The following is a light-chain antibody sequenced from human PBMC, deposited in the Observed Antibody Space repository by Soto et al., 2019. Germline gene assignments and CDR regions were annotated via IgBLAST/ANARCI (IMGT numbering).Light chain of an antibody. CDR1: QSVSSN. Sequence: EIVMTQSPATLSVSPGERATLSCRASQSVSSNLAWYQQRPDQAPRLLIYDASTQATGIPDRFSGSGSGTDFTLVISRLEPEDFAVYYCQQYGNSPSTFGQGTKVEIK. CDR2: DAS. J-gene: IGKJ1*01. V-gene: IGKV3-20*01. CDR3: QQYGNSPST.